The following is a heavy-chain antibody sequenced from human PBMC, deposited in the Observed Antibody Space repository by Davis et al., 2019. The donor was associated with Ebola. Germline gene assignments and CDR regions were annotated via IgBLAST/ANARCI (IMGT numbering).Heavy chain of an antibody. V-gene: IGHV5-51*01. Sequence: GGSLRLSCQGSGDSFTSYWIAWVRQMPGKGLELMGIIYPGDSDTRYSPSFQGQVTISADKSISTAYLQWSSLKASDTAMYYCARGGYYDSSSFDYWGQGTLVTVSS. CDR2: IYPGDSDT. CDR3: ARGGYYDSSSFDY. CDR1: GDSFTSYW. J-gene: IGHJ4*02. D-gene: IGHD3-22*01.